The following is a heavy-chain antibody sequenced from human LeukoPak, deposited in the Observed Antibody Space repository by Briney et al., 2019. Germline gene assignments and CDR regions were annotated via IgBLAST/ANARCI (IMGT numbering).Heavy chain of an antibody. V-gene: IGHV1-8*01. J-gene: IGHJ4*02. Sequence: GASVKVSCKASGYTFTNYDIYWVRQATGQGPEWMGWMNPNSGHTGYAQKFQGRVTITRDTSASTAYMELSSLRSEDTAVYYCARWALTGYYRALEYWGQGTLVTVSS. CDR3: ARWALTGYYRALEY. CDR2: MNPNSGHT. D-gene: IGHD3-9*01. CDR1: GYTFTNYD.